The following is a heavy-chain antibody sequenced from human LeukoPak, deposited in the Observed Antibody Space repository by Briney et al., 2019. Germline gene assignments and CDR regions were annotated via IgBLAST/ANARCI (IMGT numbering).Heavy chain of an antibody. CDR3: ARDPLYGDYPFHY. CDR2: ISSSSSYI. J-gene: IGHJ4*02. Sequence: GGSLRLSCAASGFTFSSYSMNWVRQAPGKGLEWVSSISSSSSYIYYADSVKGRFTISRDNAKNSLYLQMNSLRAEDTAVYYCARDPLYGDYPFHYWGQGTLVTVSS. CDR1: GFTFSSYS. V-gene: IGHV3-21*01. D-gene: IGHD4-17*01.